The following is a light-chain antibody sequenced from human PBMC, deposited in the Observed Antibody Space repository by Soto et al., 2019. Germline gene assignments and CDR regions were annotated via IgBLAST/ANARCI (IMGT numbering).Light chain of an antibody. CDR2: GAA. Sequence: EIVLTQSPGTLSLSPGERATLSCRASQSFSSPYLAWYQQKPGQAPRLPIYGAATRATGVPDRFSGSGFGTDFTLSISRLEPEDFAVYYCQQYEDAPFTFGPGTRVDIK. CDR3: QQYEDAPFT. CDR1: QSFSSPY. V-gene: IGKV3-20*01. J-gene: IGKJ3*01.